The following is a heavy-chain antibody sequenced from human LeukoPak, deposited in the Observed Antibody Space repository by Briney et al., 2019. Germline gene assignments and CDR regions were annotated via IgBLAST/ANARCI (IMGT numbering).Heavy chain of an antibody. V-gene: IGHV1-18*01. CDR2: ISAYNGNT. CDR1: GYTFTSYG. J-gene: IGHJ4*02. D-gene: IGHD2-15*01. Sequence: ASVKVSCKASGYTFTSYGISWVRQAPGQGLEWMGWISAYNGNTNYAQKLQGRVTMTRDTSTSTVYMELSSLRSEDTAVYYCARFPSSSGGNYWGQGTLVTVSS. CDR3: ARFPSSSGGNY.